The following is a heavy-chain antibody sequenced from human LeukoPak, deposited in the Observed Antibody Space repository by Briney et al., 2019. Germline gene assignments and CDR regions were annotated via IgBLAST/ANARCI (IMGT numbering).Heavy chain of an antibody. V-gene: IGHV3-23*01. J-gene: IGHJ4*02. CDR2: ISGSGGST. D-gene: IGHD1-26*01. CDR3: AKSLVGATGWNFDY. CDR1: GFTFSSYA. Sequence: GGSLRLSCAASGFTFSSYAMSWVRQAPAKGLEWVSAISGSGGSTYYADSVKGRFTISRDNSKNTLYLQMNSLRAEDTAVYYCAKSLVGATGWNFDYWGQGTLVTVSS.